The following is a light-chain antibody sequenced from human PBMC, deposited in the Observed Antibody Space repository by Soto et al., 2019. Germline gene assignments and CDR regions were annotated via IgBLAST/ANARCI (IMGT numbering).Light chain of an antibody. V-gene: IGKV3-11*01. Sequence: EIFLTQSPDTLSLSPGERAPLTCRASQSVTNYIAWYQQRPGQAPRLLVYDASNRATGVPARFSGSGSGTDFTLTISSLEPEDFEVYYCKRYGSSPLTVGGGTKGDI. CDR2: DAS. J-gene: IGKJ4*01. CDR3: KRYGSSPLT. CDR1: QSVTNY.